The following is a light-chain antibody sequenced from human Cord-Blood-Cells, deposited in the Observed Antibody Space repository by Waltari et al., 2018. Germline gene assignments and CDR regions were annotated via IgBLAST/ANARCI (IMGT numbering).Light chain of an antibody. CDR3: CSYAGSYTWV. CDR2: DVS. CDR1: SSDVGGYNY. J-gene: IGLJ3*02. Sequence: QSALTQPRSVSGSPGRSVTISCTGTSSDVGGYNYVSWYQQHPGKAPKLMIYDVSKRPSGVPDRFSGSKSGNTASLTISGLQAEDEAYYYCCSYAGSYTWVFGGGTKLTVL. V-gene: IGLV2-11*01.